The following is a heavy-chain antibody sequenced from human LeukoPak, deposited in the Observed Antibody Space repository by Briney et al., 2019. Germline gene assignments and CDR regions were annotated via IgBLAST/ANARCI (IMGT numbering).Heavy chain of an antibody. CDR3: ARDLAKGTFDY. CDR2: ISGSGGGT. Sequence: PGGSLRLSCAASGFTFSGYAMSSVRQAPGKGLEWVSAISGSGGGTYYAASVKGGFTISRDNAKNTLYLQMNSLRAEDTAVYYCARDLAKGTFDYWGQGTLVTVSS. V-gene: IGHV3-23*01. J-gene: IGHJ4*02. D-gene: IGHD5-12*01. CDR1: GFTFSGYA.